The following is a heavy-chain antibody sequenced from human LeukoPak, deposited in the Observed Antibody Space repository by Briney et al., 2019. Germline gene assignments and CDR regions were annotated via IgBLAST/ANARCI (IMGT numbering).Heavy chain of an antibody. D-gene: IGHD6-19*01. V-gene: IGHV3-20*04. Sequence: GGSLRLYCAASGGTFDDYGMSWVRQAPGKGLEWVSGINWNGGSTGYADSVKGRFTISRDNAKNSLYLQMNSLRAEDTALYYCARAVSGWCFDYWGQGTLVTVSS. CDR3: ARAVSGWCFDY. CDR2: INWNGGST. J-gene: IGHJ4*02. CDR1: GGTFDDYG.